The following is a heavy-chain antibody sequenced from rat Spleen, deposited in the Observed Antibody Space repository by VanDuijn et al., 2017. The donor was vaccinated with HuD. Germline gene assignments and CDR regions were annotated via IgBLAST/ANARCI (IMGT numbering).Heavy chain of an antibody. J-gene: IGHJ2*01. CDR3: ARRYNNYYFDY. CDR1: GYSITSNY. Sequence: EMKLQESGPGLVKPSQSLSLTCSVTGYSITSNYWGWIRKFPGNKMEWMGYISYSGSTSYHPSLKSRISITRDTSKNQFFLQLNSVTTEDTATYYCARRYNNYYFDYWGQGVMVTVSS. CDR2: ISYSGST. D-gene: IGHD1-10*01. V-gene: IGHV3-1*01.